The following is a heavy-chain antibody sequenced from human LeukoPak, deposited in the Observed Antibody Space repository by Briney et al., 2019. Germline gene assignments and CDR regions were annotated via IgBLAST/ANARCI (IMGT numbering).Heavy chain of an antibody. CDR2: MNPNSGNT. CDR3: ARSMVRGVTSVDY. CDR1: GYTFTGYY. D-gene: IGHD3-10*01. Sequence: ASVKVSCKASGYTFTGYYMHWVRQAPGQGLEWMGWMNPNSGNTGYAQKFQGRVTITRNTSISTAYMELSSLRSEDTAVYYCARSMVRGVTSVDYWGQGTLVTVSS. V-gene: IGHV1-8*03. J-gene: IGHJ4*02.